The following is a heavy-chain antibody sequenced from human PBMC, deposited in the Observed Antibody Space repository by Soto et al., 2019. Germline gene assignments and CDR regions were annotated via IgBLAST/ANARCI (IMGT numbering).Heavy chain of an antibody. CDR1: GGSISSSNW. D-gene: IGHD3-22*01. CDR3: ARVTMIVVVSNYYYYGMDV. V-gene: IGHV4-4*02. J-gene: IGHJ6*02. CDR2: IYHSGST. Sequence: PSETLSLTCAVSGGSISSSNWWRGVRQPPGEGLEWIGEIYHSGSTNYNPSLKSRVTISVDKSKNQFSLKLSSVTAADTAVYYCARVTMIVVVSNYYYYGMDVWGQGTTVT.